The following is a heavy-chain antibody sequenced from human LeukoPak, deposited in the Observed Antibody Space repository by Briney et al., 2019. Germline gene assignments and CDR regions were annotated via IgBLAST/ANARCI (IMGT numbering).Heavy chain of an antibody. D-gene: IGHD2-2*01. CDR3: ARAPAIVVVPAALLSSGFDP. J-gene: IGHJ5*02. V-gene: IGHV3-33*01. CDR2: IWYDGSNK. Sequence: GGSLRLSCAASGFTFSSYGMHWVRQAPGKGLEWVAVIWYDGSNKYYADSVKGRFTISRDNSKNTLYLQMNSLRAEDTAVHYCARAPAIVVVPAALLSSGFDPWGQGTLVTVSS. CDR1: GFTFSSYG.